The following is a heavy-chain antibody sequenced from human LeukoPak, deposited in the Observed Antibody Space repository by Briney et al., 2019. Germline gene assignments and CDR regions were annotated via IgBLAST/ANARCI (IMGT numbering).Heavy chain of an antibody. V-gene: IGHV4-39*07. CDR3: AARATWFDP. J-gene: IGHJ5*02. Sequence: SETLSLTCTVSGGSISSSSYYWGWIRQPPGKGLEWIGSIYYSGSTYYNPSLKSRVTISVDTSKNQFSLKLSSVTAADTAVYYCAARATWFDPWGQGTLVTVSP. CDR2: IYYSGST. CDR1: GGSISSSSYY. D-gene: IGHD1-26*01.